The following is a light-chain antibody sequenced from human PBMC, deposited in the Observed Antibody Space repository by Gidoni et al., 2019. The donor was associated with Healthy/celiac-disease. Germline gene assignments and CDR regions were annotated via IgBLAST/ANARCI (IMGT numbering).Light chain of an antibody. Sequence: QSVLTQPPSVSGPPGHRVTISCTGSSSHIGAGYDVHWYQQLPGTAPKLLIYGNSNRPSGVPDRFSGSKSGTSASLAITGLQAEDEADYYCQSYDSSLSGYVVFGGGTKLTVL. V-gene: IGLV1-40*01. CDR2: GNS. CDR1: SSHIGAGYD. J-gene: IGLJ2*01. CDR3: QSYDSSLSGYVV.